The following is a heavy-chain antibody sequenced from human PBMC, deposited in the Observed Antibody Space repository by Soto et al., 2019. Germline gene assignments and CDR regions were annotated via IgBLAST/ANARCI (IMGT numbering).Heavy chain of an antibody. CDR1: GFTISGKKY. V-gene: IGHV3-53*01. J-gene: IGHJ3*01. D-gene: IGHD1-1*01. CDR3: ATWHEREHAYDV. Sequence: DVQLVESGGGLIQPGESLRLSCAASGFTISGKKYLAWVRQAPGKGLEWVSALYDLDGSFYAASVKGRFTTSSDSSKTTVYLRMNDLRPDDTAVYHCATWHEREHAYDVWGQGTTVTVSS. CDR2: LYDLDGS.